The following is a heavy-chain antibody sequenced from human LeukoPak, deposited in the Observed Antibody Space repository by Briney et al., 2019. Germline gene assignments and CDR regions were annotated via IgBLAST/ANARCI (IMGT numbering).Heavy chain of an antibody. CDR1: GGSISSGDYY. CDR2: IYYSGST. Sequence: KPSETLSLTCTVSGGSISSGDYYWSWIRQPPGKGLEWIGYIYYSGSTYYNPSLKSRVTISVDTSKNQFSLKLSSVTAADTAVYYCARAGNWNGGDAFGIWGQGTMVTVSS. D-gene: IGHD1-20*01. CDR3: ARAGNWNGGDAFGI. J-gene: IGHJ3*02. V-gene: IGHV4-30-4*08.